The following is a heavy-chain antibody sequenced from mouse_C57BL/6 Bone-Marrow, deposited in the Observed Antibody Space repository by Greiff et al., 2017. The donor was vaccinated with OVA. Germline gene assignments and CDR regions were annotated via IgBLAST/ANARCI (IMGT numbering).Heavy chain of an antibody. J-gene: IGHJ4*01. Sequence: EVMLVESGGGLVQPGGSLKLSCAASGFTFSDYYMYWVRQTPEKRLEWVAYISNGGGSTYYPDTVKGRFTISRDNAKNTLYLQMSRLKSEDTAMYYCARHREGYAMDYWGQGTSVTVSS. CDR3: ARHREGYAMDY. CDR1: GFTFSDYY. CDR2: ISNGGGST. V-gene: IGHV5-12*01.